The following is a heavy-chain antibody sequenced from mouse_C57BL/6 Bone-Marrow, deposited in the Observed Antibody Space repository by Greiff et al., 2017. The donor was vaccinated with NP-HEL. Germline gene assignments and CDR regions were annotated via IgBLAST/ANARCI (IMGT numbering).Heavy chain of an antibody. Sequence: EVKLMESGGGLVKPGGSLKLSCAASGFTFSSYTMSWVRQTPEKRLEWVATISGGGGNTYYPDSVKGRFTISRDNAKNTLYLQMSSLRSEDTALYYCARRGYDGAWFAYWGQGTLVTVSA. D-gene: IGHD2-2*01. CDR3: ARRGYDGAWFAY. CDR2: ISGGGGNT. J-gene: IGHJ3*01. V-gene: IGHV5-9*01. CDR1: GFTFSSYT.